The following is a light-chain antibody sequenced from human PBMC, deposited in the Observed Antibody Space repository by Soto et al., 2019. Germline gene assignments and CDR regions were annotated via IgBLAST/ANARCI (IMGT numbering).Light chain of an antibody. Sequence: EIVLTQSPATLSLSPGERATLSCSASQSVSATLAWYQQKPGQAPRLLISGASTTATGIPARFSCGGSGTEFTLTISSLESEDFAVYYWQQYNNWPYTFGHGTKLEIK. V-gene: IGKV3-15*01. CDR2: GAS. J-gene: IGKJ2*01. CDR1: QSVSAT. CDR3: QQYNNWPYT.